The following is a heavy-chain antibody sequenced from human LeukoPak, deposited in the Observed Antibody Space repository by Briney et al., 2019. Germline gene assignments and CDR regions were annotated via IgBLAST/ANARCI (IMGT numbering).Heavy chain of an antibody. CDR2: ISLRSCAT. Sequence: ASVKVPRKSSGYIFSDYYMQWVRQAPGRGFAWMGWISLRSCATKIAEKSQDRVPLTRDTSISTAHVELTNLASDDTRVYYCVSWVGENSDVASFDYWGEGTLVIVSS. J-gene: IGHJ4*02. CDR3: VSWVGENSDVASFDY. V-gene: IGHV1-2*02. D-gene: IGHD2-21*01. CDR1: GYIFSDYY.